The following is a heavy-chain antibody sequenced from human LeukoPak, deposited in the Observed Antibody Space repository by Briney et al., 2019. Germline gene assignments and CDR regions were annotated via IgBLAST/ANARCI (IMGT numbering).Heavy chain of an antibody. CDR3: ARGPNSNWSGLDF. V-gene: IGHV3-74*01. CDR1: GFSFSGHW. D-gene: IGHD6-6*01. CDR2: ISPTGSTT. J-gene: IGHJ4*02. Sequence: PGGSLRLSCIASGFSFSGHWMHWARQLPGKGLVWVSRISPTGSTTSYADSVKGRFTVSRDSAKNTLYLQVNNLRAEDTAVYYCARGPNSNWSGLDFWGQGILLTVSS.